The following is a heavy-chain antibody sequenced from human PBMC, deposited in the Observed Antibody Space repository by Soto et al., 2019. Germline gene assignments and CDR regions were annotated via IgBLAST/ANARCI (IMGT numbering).Heavy chain of an antibody. CDR3: AREYGYYGFDY. CDR1: GFTFSSYA. J-gene: IGHJ4*02. Sequence: QVQLVESGGGVVQPGRSLRLSCAASGFTFSSYAMHWVRQAPGKGLEWVAVISYDGSNKYYADSVKGRFIISRDNSKNTLYLQMNSLRAEDTAVYYCAREYGYYGFDYWGQGTLVTVSS. CDR2: ISYDGSNK. V-gene: IGHV3-30-3*01. D-gene: IGHD3-10*01.